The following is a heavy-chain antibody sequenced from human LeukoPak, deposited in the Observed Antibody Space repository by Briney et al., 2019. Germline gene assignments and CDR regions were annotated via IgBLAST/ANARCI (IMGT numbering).Heavy chain of an antibody. D-gene: IGHD3-22*01. CDR3: AREVSEGFDF. Sequence: GGSLRLSCAASGFTFSSYWMNWARQAPGKGLEWVASINHNGNVNYYVDSVKGRFTISRGNAKNSLYLQMNSLRAEDTALYYCAREVSEGFDFWGQGTLVTVSS. CDR1: GFTFSSYW. J-gene: IGHJ4*02. V-gene: IGHV3-7*01. CDR2: INHNGNVN.